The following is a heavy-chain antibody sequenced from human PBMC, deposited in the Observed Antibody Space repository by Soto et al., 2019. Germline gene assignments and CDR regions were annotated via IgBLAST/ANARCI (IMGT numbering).Heavy chain of an antibody. CDR3: ARDLGPSYSNWFDP. V-gene: IGHV1-69*06. D-gene: IGHD4-4*01. CDR2: IIPIFGTA. CDR1: GGTFSMYA. Sequence: SVKVSCKASGGTFSMYAISGVGQSGGQGLEWMGGIIPIFGTANYAQKFQGRVTITADKSTSTAYMELSSLRSEDTAVYYCARDLGPSYSNWFDPWGQGTLVTVSS. J-gene: IGHJ5*02.